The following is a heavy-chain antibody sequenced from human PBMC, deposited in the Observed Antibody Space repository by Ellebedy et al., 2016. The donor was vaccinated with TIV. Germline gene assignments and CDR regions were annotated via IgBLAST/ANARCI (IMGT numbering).Heavy chain of an antibody. CDR2: ISGIDGST. CDR3: GREGHTSGRCGAYDI. V-gene: IGHV3-23*01. J-gene: IGHJ3*02. Sequence: PGGSLRLSCAASGFIFNHYSMNWVRQAPGKGLEWVSVISGIDGSTYYSDSVKGRFFISLDPSKSTVFLQLNRLRDEDTAQYFCGREGHTSGRCGAYDIWGQGTMVTVAS. CDR1: GFIFNHYS. D-gene: IGHD6-19*01.